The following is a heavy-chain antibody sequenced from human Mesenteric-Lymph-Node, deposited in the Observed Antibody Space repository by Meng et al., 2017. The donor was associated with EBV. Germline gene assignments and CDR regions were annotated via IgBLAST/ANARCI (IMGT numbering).Heavy chain of an antibody. D-gene: IGHD2-2*01. Sequence: GQVGQVWGGVKKPGASVKVSCKASGYPFTNYDMHWVRQAPGQGLEWVGRINPISGGTNLAQKFQGRVTMTRDTSISTVYLELSRLRSDDTAVYFCARGGDLVVVSPMEDYWGQGTLVTVSS. V-gene: IGHV1-2*06. CDR2: INPISGGT. J-gene: IGHJ4*02. CDR3: ARGGDLVVVSPMEDY. CDR1: GYPFTNYD.